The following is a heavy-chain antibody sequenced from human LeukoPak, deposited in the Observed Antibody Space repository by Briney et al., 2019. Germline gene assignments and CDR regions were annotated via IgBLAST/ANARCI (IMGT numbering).Heavy chain of an antibody. D-gene: IGHD1-26*01. CDR2: ILSSGST. V-gene: IGHV4-31*03. Sequence: SETLSLTCIVSGGSISSGGYSWSWVRQRPGKGLEWIGNILSSGSTYYSPSLKSRLTISADTSKNQFSLKLSSVTAADTTVYDCAGGRSTRWVDYWGQGMLVTVSS. CDR1: GGSISSGGYS. CDR3: AGGRSTRWVDY. J-gene: IGHJ4*02.